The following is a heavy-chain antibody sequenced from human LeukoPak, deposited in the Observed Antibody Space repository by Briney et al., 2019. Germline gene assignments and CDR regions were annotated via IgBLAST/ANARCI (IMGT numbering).Heavy chain of an antibody. V-gene: IGHV1-8*03. J-gene: IGHJ5*02. CDR1: GYPFTSYD. CDR3: ARAIRADRRGSWFDP. Sequence: ASVKVSCKASGYPFTSYDINWVRQATGQGLEWMGWMNPNSGNTGYAQKFQGRVTFRRNTSITTAYMELSSLRSEDTAVYYCARAIRADRRGSWFDPWGQGTLVTVSS. CDR2: MNPNSGNT. D-gene: IGHD6-6*01.